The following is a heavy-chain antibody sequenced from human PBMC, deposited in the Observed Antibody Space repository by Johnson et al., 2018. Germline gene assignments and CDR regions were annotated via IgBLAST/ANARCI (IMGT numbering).Heavy chain of an antibody. D-gene: IGHD2-2*02. Sequence: VQLVESGGGLVQPGGSLRLSCAASGFTFSSYDMHWVRQATGKGLEWVSAIGTAGDTYYPGSVKGRFTISRENAKNSLYLQMNSLRAGDTAVYYCARVRGYCSSTSCYKEYYGRDVWGQGTTVNVSS. V-gene: IGHV3-13*01. CDR3: ARVRGYCSSTSCYKEYYGRDV. J-gene: IGHJ6*02. CDR1: GFTFSSYD. CDR2: IGTAGDT.